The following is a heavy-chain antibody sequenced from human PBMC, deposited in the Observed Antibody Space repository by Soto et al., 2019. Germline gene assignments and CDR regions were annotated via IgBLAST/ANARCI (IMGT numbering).Heavy chain of an antibody. CDR2: ISNRGDT. J-gene: IGHJ3*02. Sequence: EVQLVESGGGLVQPGGSLRLSCTASGFIVSNTYANWVRQAPGKGLEWVSVISNRGDTHYADSVRGRFSLSRDISDNTLHLHMNNLRVEDTAVYYCAREPRYCRGGSCSITGDAYDIWGQGTMVTVSS. CDR3: AREPRYCRGGSCSITGDAYDI. V-gene: IGHV3-66*01. D-gene: IGHD2-15*01. CDR1: GFIVSNTY.